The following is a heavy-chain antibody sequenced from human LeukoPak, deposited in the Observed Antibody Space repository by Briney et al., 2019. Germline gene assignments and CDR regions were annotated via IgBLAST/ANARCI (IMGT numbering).Heavy chain of an antibody. Sequence: SETLSLTCTVSGASISSSSHHWGWIRQPPGKGLEWIGSIYYSGFTHYNPSLKSRVTMSVDTSKNQFSLKLSSVTAADTAVYFCARPYISGWYGTFDIWGQGTLVTVSS. CDR2: IYYSGFT. CDR1: GASISSSSHH. CDR3: ARPYISGWYGTFDI. V-gene: IGHV4-39*01. J-gene: IGHJ3*02. D-gene: IGHD6-19*01.